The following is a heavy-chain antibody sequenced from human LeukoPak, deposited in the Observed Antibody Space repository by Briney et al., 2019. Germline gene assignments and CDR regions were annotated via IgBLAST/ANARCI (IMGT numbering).Heavy chain of an antibody. J-gene: IGHJ4*02. CDR1: GGSISSYY. CDR3: ASELVVPAALADY. CDR2: IYYSGST. V-gene: IGHV4-59*01. Sequence: SETLPLTCTVSGGSISSYYWSWIRQPPGKGLEWIGYIYYSGSTNYNPSLKSRVTISVDTSKNQFSLKLSSVTAADTAVYYCASELVVPAALADYWGQGTLVTVSS. D-gene: IGHD2-2*01.